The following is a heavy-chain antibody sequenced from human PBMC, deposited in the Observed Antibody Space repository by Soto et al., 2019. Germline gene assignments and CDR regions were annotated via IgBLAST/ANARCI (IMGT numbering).Heavy chain of an antibody. J-gene: IGHJ4*02. CDR2: IVVGSGNT. D-gene: IGHD6-19*01. Sequence: ASVKVSCKASGFTFTSSAVQWVRQARGQRLEWIGWIVVGSGNTNYAQKFQGRVTMTEDTSTDTAYMELSSLRSEDTAVYYCATVVSGSGWYYYFDYWGQGTLVTVSS. V-gene: IGHV1-58*01. CDR3: ATVVSGSGWYYYFDY. CDR1: GFTFTSSA.